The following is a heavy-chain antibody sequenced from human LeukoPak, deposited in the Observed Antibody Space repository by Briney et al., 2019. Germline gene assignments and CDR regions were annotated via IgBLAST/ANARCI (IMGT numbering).Heavy chain of an antibody. D-gene: IGHD2-2*02. CDR2: ISGSGNST. CDR1: GFTFSSYA. Sequence: GGSLRLSCAASGFTFSSYAMSWVRQVPGKGLEWVSSISGSGNSTYYAHSVKGRFTIPRDNSKNTLYLQMNSLRAEDTAVYYCAKGPLCSSTSCYTLGHFDPWGQGTLVTVSS. V-gene: IGHV3-23*01. CDR3: AKGPLCSSTSCYTLGHFDP. J-gene: IGHJ5*02.